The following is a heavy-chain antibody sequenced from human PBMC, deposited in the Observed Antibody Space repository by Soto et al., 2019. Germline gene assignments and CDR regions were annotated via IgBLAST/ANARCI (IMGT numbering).Heavy chain of an antibody. D-gene: IGHD6-19*01. V-gene: IGHV1-18*01. CDR3: ERYLAVGLVDY. Sequence: QVQLVQSGAEVKKPGASVKVSCKASGYTFTSYGISWVRQAPGQGLEWMGSISAYNGNTKYAQKHQRRVNITTDTATSAVCMEVTRVRSDDTGVNYCERYLAVGLVDYWGQGTLVTVSS. J-gene: IGHJ4*02. CDR1: GYTFTSYG. CDR2: ISAYNGNT.